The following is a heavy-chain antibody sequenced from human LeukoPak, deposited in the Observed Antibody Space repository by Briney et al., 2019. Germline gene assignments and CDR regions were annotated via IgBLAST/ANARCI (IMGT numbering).Heavy chain of an antibody. J-gene: IGHJ4*02. CDR2: IYFSGNT. CDR3: ATPPGDLLYRGDY. Sequence: SETLSLTCTVSGGSISNYYWTWIRQPPGKGLEWIGHIYFSGNTNYNPSLKNRGTISSDTSKKQISLNQSHVTAADQPAYYCATPPGDLLYRGDYWGQGTLVTVFS. CDR1: GGSISNYY. V-gene: IGHV4-59*01. D-gene: IGHD3-10*01.